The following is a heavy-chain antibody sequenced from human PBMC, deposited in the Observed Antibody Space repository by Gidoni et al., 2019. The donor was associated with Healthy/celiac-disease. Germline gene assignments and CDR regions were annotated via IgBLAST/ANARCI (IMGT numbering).Heavy chain of an antibody. J-gene: IGHJ6*02. CDR1: GGSFSGYY. V-gene: IGHV4-34*01. Sequence: QVQLQQWGAGLLKPSETLSLTCAVYGGSFSGYYWSWIRQPPGKGLEWIGEINHSGSTNYNPSLKRRVTISVDTSKNQFSLKLSSVTAADTAVYYGARSWAGSGSTTSYYYYGMDVWGQGTTVTVSS. CDR2: INHSGST. CDR3: ARSWAGSGSTTSYYYYGMDV. D-gene: IGHD3-10*01.